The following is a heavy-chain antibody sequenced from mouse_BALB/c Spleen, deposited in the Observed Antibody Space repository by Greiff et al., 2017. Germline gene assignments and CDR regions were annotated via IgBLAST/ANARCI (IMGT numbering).Heavy chain of an antibody. D-gene: IGHD2-1*01. CDR3: ARSGYGKAYYAMDY. V-gene: IGHV1-14*01. CDR1: GYTFTSYV. Sequence: VQLQQSGPELVKPGASVKMSCKASGYTFTSYVMHWVKQKPGQGLEWIGYINPYNDGTKYNEKFKGKATLTSDKSSSTAYMELSSLTSEDSAVYYRARSGYGKAYYAMDYWGQGTSVTVSS. J-gene: IGHJ4*01. CDR2: INPYNDGT.